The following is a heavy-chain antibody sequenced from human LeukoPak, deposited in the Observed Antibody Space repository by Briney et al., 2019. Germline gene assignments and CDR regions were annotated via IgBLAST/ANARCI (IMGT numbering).Heavy chain of an antibody. Sequence: SVKVSCKISGGTFASYVISWVRQAPGQGLEWMGRTIPIREMTNYSQNFQGRVTITADTSTSTPYMALSRLQSEDTAVYFCARGPYDGTFYFDSWGQGTLVIVSS. D-gene: IGHD3-16*01. CDR3: ARGPYDGTFYFDS. CDR1: GGTFASYV. J-gene: IGHJ4*02. V-gene: IGHV1-69*04. CDR2: TIPIREMT.